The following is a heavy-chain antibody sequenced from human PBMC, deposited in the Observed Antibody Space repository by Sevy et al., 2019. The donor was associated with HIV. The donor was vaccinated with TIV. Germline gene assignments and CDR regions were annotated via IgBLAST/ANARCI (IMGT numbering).Heavy chain of an antibody. CDR3: AGENMEYYDFWSGSTISNWFDP. J-gene: IGHJ5*02. D-gene: IGHD3-3*01. CDR1: GYTFTSYG. CDR2: ISAYNGNT. V-gene: IGHV1-18*01. Sequence: ASVKVSCKASGYTFTSYGISWVRQAPGQGLEWMGWISAYNGNTNYAQKLQGRVTMTTDTSTSTAYMERRGLRSDDTAVDYCAGENMEYYDFWSGSTISNWFDPWGQGTLVTVSS.